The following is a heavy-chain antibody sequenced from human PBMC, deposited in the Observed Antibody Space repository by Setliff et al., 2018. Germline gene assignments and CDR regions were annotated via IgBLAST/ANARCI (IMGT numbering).Heavy chain of an antibody. D-gene: IGHD2-15*01. Sequence: SETLSLTCSVSGASITSGGFYWTWIRQPAGKGLEWIGHISPSGSTTYNPSVKSRVTISLDTSKNHFSLKLDSVTAADTALYYCASRSGVVEDPPRQVILDDGFDIWGQGTMVTVSS. CDR3: ASRSGVVEDPPRQVILDDGFDI. V-gene: IGHV4-61*09. CDR1: GASITSGGFY. CDR2: ISPSGST. J-gene: IGHJ3*02.